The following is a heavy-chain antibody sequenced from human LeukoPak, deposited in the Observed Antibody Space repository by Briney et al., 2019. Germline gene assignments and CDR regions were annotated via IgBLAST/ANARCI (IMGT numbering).Heavy chain of an antibody. Sequence: GGSLRLSCAASGFTFSSYGMHWVRQAPGKGLEWVAVIWYDRSNKYYADSVKGRFTISRDNSKNTLYLQMNSLRAEDTAVYYCARDGRVVGATPFDYWGQGTLVTVSS. J-gene: IGHJ4*02. D-gene: IGHD1-26*01. CDR1: GFTFSSYG. CDR3: ARDGRVVGATPFDY. CDR2: IWYDRSNK. V-gene: IGHV3-33*01.